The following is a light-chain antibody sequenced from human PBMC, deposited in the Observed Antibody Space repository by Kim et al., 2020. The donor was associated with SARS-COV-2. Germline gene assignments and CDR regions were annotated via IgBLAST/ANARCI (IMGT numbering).Light chain of an antibody. CDR3: QVWDSAGDHRV. CDR2: FDS. V-gene: IGLV3-21*04. Sequence: APGKTASITYGGNNIGSKSVHWYQQRPGQAPVLVIYFDSDRPSGIPERFSGSNSGNTATLTISSVEAGDEAAYYCQVWDSAGDHRVFGGGTQLTVL. J-gene: IGLJ3*02. CDR1: NIGSKS.